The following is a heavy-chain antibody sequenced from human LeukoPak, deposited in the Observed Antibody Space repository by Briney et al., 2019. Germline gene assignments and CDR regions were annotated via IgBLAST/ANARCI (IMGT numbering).Heavy chain of an antibody. CDR1: GFTFSSYG. CDR3: ARGYDDWFDP. CDR2: IRYDGSNK. Sequence: GGSLRLSCAASGFTFSSYGMHWVRQAPGKGLEWVTFIRYDGSNKYYTDSVKGRFTISRDNAKNSLYLQMNSLRAEDTAVYYCARGYDDWFDPWGQGTLVTVSS. D-gene: IGHD3-22*01. V-gene: IGHV3-30*02. J-gene: IGHJ5*02.